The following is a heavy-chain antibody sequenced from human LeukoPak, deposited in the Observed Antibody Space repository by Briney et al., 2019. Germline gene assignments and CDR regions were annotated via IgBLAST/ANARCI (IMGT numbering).Heavy chain of an antibody. V-gene: IGHV4-39*01. CDR1: GGSISSSSYY. CDR3: ARQHTEYNY. J-gene: IGHJ4*02. Sequence: SETLCLTCTVSGGSISSSSYYWGWIRQPPGKGLEWIGSIYYSGSTYYNPSLKSRVTISVDTSKNQFSLKLSSVTAADTAVYYCARQHTEYNYWGQGTLVTVSS. D-gene: IGHD6-6*01. CDR2: IYYSGST.